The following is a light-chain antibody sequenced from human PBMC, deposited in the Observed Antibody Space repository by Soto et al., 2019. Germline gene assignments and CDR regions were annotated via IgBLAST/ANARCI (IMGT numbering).Light chain of an antibody. Sequence: EFVLTQSPGTLSLSPGERATLSCRASQTVRNNYLAWYQQKPGQAPRLLIYDASSRATGIPDRFSGGGSGTEFILTISSLQSEDLAVYYCQQYNWPPITFGQGTRLEI. V-gene: IGKV3-20*01. CDR1: QTVRNNY. J-gene: IGKJ5*01. CDR3: QQYNWPPIT. CDR2: DAS.